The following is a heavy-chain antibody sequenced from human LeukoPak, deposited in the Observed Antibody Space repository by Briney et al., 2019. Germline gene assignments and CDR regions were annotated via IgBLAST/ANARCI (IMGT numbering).Heavy chain of an antibody. V-gene: IGHV3-11*01. CDR2: ISSSGSTI. D-gene: IGHD4-11*01. CDR1: GFTFSDYY. Sequence: GGSLRLSCAASGFTFSDYYMSWIRQAPGKGLEWVSYISSSGSTIYYADSLKGRFTISRDNSKNTLYLQMNSLRAEDTAVYYCAKKRWSDYSNYEAFDYWGQGTLVTVSS. J-gene: IGHJ4*02. CDR3: AKKRWSDYSNYEAFDY.